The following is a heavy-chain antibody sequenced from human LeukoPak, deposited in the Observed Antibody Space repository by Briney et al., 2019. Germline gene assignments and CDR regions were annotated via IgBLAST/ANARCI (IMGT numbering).Heavy chain of an antibody. CDR1: GYTFTSYY. J-gene: IGHJ2*01. Sequence: ASVKVSCKASGYTFTSYYMHWVRQAPGQGLEWMGIINSSGGSTGYAQKFQGRVTMTRDTSTSTVYMELSSLRSEDTAVYYCARGPVIGGHSSSSAWYFDLWGRGTLVTVSS. D-gene: IGHD6-6*01. CDR3: ARGPVIGGHSSSSAWYFDL. CDR2: INSSGGST. V-gene: IGHV1-46*01.